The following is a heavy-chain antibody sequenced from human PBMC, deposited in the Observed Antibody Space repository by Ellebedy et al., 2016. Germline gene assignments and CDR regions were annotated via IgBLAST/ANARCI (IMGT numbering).Heavy chain of an antibody. D-gene: IGHD2-2*01. CDR1: GGSFSGYY. CDR2: INHSGST. Sequence: SETLSLXXAVYGGSFSGYYWSWIRQPPGKGLEWIGEINHSGSTNYNPSLKSRVTISVDTSKNQFSLKLSSVTAADTAVYYCARLPYCSSTSCQVFDYWGQGTLVTVSS. J-gene: IGHJ4*02. CDR3: ARLPYCSSTSCQVFDY. V-gene: IGHV4-34*01.